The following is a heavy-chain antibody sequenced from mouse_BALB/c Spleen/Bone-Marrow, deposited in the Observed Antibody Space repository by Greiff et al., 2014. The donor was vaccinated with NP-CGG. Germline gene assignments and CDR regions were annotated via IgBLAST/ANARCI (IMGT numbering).Heavy chain of an antibody. J-gene: IGHJ3*01. CDR2: IRAGGST. CDR1: GFSLTSYG. V-gene: IGHV2-9*02. Sequence: VQLVESGPGLVAPSQSLSITCTVSGFSLTSYGVHWVRQPPGKGLEWLGVIRAGGSTNDNSAIMPRLSISKDTSKSQVFLKRNSLKTDDTAMYYCAREASRITWFAYWGQGTLVTVSA. D-gene: IGHD2-4*01. CDR3: AREASRITWFAY.